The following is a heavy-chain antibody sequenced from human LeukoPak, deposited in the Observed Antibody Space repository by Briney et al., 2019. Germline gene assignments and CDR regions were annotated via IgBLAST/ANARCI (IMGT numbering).Heavy chain of an antibody. CDR1: GFTFSSYG. CDR3: AKAISVVAAFYYYGMDV. CDR2: ISYDGSNK. D-gene: IGHD2-15*01. Sequence: GGSLRLSCAASGFTFSSYGMHWVRQAPGKGLEWVAVISYDGSNKHYADSVKGRFTISRDNSKNTLYLQMNSLRAEDTAVYYCAKAISVVAAFYYYGMDVWGNGTTVTVSS. J-gene: IGHJ6*04. V-gene: IGHV3-30*18.